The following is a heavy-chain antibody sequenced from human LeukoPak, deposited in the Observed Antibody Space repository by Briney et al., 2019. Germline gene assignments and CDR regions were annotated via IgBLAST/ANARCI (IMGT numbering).Heavy chain of an antibody. Sequence: ASVKVSCKASGYTFTGYYLHWVRQAPGQGLEWMGLINPSGGSTRYAQKFQGRVTMTRDMSTSTVYMELSSLRSEDTAVYYCARALPHRRLMDTTMEQHWFDPWGQGTLVTVSS. V-gene: IGHV1-46*01. CDR1: GYTFTGYY. CDR3: ARALPHRRLMDTTMEQHWFDP. D-gene: IGHD5-18*01. J-gene: IGHJ5*02. CDR2: INPSGGST.